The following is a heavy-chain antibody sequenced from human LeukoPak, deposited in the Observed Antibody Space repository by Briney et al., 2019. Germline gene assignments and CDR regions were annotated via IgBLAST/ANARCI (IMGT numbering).Heavy chain of an antibody. Sequence: GGSLRLSCAASGFNVSKNYMSWVRQAPGKGLEWVSVIYSGGNTYYAASVKGRFTISRDNAKNTVYLQMISLRAEDTAVYYRASSTRVHYYYYGLDVWGKGTTVTVSS. CDR2: IYSGGNT. V-gene: IGHV3-53*01. CDR1: GFNVSKNY. CDR3: ASSTRVHYYYYGLDV. J-gene: IGHJ6*04. D-gene: IGHD1-14*01.